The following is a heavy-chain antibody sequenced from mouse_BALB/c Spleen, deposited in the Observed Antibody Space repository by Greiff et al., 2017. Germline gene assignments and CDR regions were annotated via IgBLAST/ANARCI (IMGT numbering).Heavy chain of an antibody. CDR3: ARVLTGKGAMDY. CDR2: ISSGGSYT. Sequence: DVKLVESGGGLVKPGGSLKLSCAASGFTFSSYAMSWVRQSPEKRLEWVAEISSGGSYTYYPDTVTGRFTISRDNAKNTLYLEMSSLRSEDTAMYYCARVLTGKGAMDYWGQGTSVTVSS. V-gene: IGHV5-9-4*01. D-gene: IGHD4-1*01. CDR1: GFTFSSYA. J-gene: IGHJ4*01.